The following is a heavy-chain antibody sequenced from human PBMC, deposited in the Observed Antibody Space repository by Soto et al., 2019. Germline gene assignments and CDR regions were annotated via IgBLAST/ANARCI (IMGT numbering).Heavy chain of an antibody. J-gene: IGHJ5*02. CDR2: ISAYNGNT. Sequence: SVKACCKASGYTFTSYGISSLRQAPGQGLEWMGWISAYNGNTNYAQKLQGRVTITADESTSTAYMELSSLRSEDTAVYYCARAAYCSGGSCSSDWFDPWGQGTLVTVSS. CDR3: ARAAYCSGGSCSSDWFDP. D-gene: IGHD2-15*01. V-gene: IGHV1-18*04. CDR1: GYTFTSYG.